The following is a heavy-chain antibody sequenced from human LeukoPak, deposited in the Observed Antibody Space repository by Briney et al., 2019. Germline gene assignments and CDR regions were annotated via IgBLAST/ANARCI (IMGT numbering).Heavy chain of an antibody. V-gene: IGHV3-48*02. CDR3: ARDATTQGYFDY. D-gene: IGHD4-11*01. CDR2: ISSSSSAI. CDR1: GFTFSSYT. Sequence: PGGSPRLSCAASGFTFSSYTMSWVRQAPGKGLEWVSYISSSSSAIYYADSMKGRFTISRDNAKNSLYLQMNSLRDEDTAVYYCARDATTQGYFDYWGQGTLVTVSS. J-gene: IGHJ4*02.